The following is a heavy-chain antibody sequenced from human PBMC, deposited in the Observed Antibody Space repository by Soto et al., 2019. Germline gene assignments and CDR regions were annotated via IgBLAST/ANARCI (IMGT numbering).Heavy chain of an antibody. D-gene: IGHD4-17*01. CDR1: GYTFTRYG. J-gene: IGHJ6*02. V-gene: IGHV1-18*01. CDR2: INGYNGNT. CDR3: AREGDYCYYYYCMDV. Sequence: QVKLVQSGAEVKKPGASVKVSCKASGYTFTRYGITWVRQARGQGLEWMGWINGYNGNTRYAQKLQGRVTMTTDTSTTTAYMELRSLTSDDTAVYYCAREGDYCYYYYCMDVWGQGTTVTVSS.